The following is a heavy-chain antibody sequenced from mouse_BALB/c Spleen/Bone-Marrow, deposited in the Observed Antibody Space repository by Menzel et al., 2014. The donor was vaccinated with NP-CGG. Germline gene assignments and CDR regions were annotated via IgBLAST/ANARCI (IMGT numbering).Heavy chain of an antibody. CDR2: ISCYNGAT. CDR1: GYSFTGYY. Sequence: LVKTGTSVKISCKASGYSFTGYYIHWVKQTHGKSLEWIGYISCYNGATSYNQKFKGKATFTVDTSSTTAYIQFNSRTSEDSAVYYCARETTATYFDVWGAGTTVTVSS. D-gene: IGHD1-2*01. J-gene: IGHJ1*01. CDR3: ARETTATYFDV. V-gene: IGHV1S34*01.